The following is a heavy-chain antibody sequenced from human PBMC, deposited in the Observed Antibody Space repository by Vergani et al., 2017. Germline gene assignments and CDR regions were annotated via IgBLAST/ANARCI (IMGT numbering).Heavy chain of an antibody. V-gene: IGHV3-30*01. Sequence: QVQLVESGGGVVQPGRSLRLSCAASGFTFSSYAMHWVRQAPGKGLEWVAVISYDGSNKYYADSVKGRFTISRDNSKNTLYLQMNSLRAEDTAVYYCAREPVAGPSNFDYWGQGTLVTVSS. CDR1: GFTFSSYA. J-gene: IGHJ4*02. D-gene: IGHD6-19*01. CDR3: AREPVAGPSNFDY. CDR2: ISYDGSNK.